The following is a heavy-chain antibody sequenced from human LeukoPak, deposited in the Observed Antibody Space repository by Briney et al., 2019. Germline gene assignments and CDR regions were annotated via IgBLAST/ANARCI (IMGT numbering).Heavy chain of an antibody. Sequence: GGSLRLSCTASGFSFSNSAMTWVRQAPGKGLERVSSIGGGGSSYYAGSVKGRFTISRDNSKNTVYLQMNNLRAEDTAIFYCVEGVTMVRGSREFDFWGQGTLVTVSS. CDR2: IGGGGSS. D-gene: IGHD3-10*01. V-gene: IGHV3-23*01. CDR1: GFSFSNSA. J-gene: IGHJ4*02. CDR3: VEGVTMVRGSREFDF.